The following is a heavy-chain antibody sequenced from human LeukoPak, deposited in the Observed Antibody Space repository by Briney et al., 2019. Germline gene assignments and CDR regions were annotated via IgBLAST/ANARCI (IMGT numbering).Heavy chain of an antibody. D-gene: IGHD3-22*01. Sequence: PGGSLRLSCAASGFTVSSNYMSWVRQAPGKGLEWVSVIYSGGSTYYADSVKGRFTISRDNSKNTLYLQMNSLRAEDTAVYYCARDPTYDSSGYYGFFDYWGQGTLVTVSS. CDR1: GFTVSSNY. CDR3: ARDPTYDSSGYYGFFDY. J-gene: IGHJ4*02. V-gene: IGHV3-66*01. CDR2: IYSGGST.